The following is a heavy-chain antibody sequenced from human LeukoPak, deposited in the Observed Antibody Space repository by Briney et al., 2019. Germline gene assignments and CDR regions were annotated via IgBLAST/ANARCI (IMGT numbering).Heavy chain of an antibody. Sequence: SETLSLTCTVSGGSISSSSYYWGWIRQPPGKGLEWIGSIYYSGSTYYNPSLKSRVTISVDTSKNQFSLKLSSVTAADTAVYYCASYCSSTSCLRRAFDIWGQGTMVTVSS. CDR3: ASYCSSTSCLRRAFDI. D-gene: IGHD2-2*01. CDR2: IYYSGST. CDR1: GGSISSSSYY. J-gene: IGHJ3*02. V-gene: IGHV4-39*01.